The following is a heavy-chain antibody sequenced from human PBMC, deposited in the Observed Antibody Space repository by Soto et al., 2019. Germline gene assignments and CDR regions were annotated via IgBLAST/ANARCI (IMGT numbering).Heavy chain of an antibody. Sequence: PGESLKISCKGSGYSFTSYWIAWVRQMPGKGLECMGIIYPGDSDTRYSPSFEGQVTISADKSINTAYLQWSSLKASDSATYYCARPVDTSGSYDHWGQGTLVTVSS. J-gene: IGHJ5*02. CDR2: IYPGDSDT. CDR1: GYSFTSYW. V-gene: IGHV5-51*01. CDR3: ARPVDTSGSYDH. D-gene: IGHD6-19*01.